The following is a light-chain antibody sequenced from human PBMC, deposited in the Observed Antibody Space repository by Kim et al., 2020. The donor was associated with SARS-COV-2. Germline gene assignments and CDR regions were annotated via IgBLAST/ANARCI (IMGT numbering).Light chain of an antibody. CDR1: QSVRSNS. CDR3: LQYGGSPQT. J-gene: IGKJ1*01. Sequence: DIVLTQVPGTLSLSPGDGATLSCRDSQSVRSNSLAWYQQRPGQAPRLLVYGTFSRATGIPDRFRGSASGTDFTLTINRLEPEDFAVYYCLQYGGSPQTFGQGTKVDIK. CDR2: GTF. V-gene: IGKV3-20*01.